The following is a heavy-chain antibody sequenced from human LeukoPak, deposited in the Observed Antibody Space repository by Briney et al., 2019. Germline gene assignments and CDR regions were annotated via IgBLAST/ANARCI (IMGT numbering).Heavy chain of an antibody. CDR3: AKGGIAAAQQAYYFDY. V-gene: IGHV3-23*01. J-gene: IGHJ4*02. D-gene: IGHD6-13*01. Sequence: GGSLRLSCAVSGFTFSSYAMSWVRQAAGKGLEWGTAISGSGGSKYYAESVKGRFTISIDNSKNTLYLQMNSLRAEDTAVYYCAKGGIAAAQQAYYFDYWGQGTLVTVSS. CDR2: ISGSGGSK. CDR1: GFTFSSYA.